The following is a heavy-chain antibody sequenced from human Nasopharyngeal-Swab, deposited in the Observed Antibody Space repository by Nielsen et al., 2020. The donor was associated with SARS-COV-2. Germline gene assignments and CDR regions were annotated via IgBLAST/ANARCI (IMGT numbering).Heavy chain of an antibody. Sequence: WIRQPPGKGLEWIGSIYYSGSTYYNPPLKSRVTISVDTSKNQFSLKLSSVTAADTAVYYCARNNPGSLVNYYYYMDVWGKGTTVTVSS. CDR3: ARNNPGSLVNYYYYMDV. CDR2: IYYSGST. V-gene: IGHV4-39*01. J-gene: IGHJ6*03. D-gene: IGHD3-16*01.